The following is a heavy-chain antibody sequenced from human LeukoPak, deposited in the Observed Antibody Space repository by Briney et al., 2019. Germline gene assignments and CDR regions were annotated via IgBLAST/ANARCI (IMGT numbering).Heavy chain of an antibody. D-gene: IGHD2-15*01. V-gene: IGHV4-39*01. CDR2: IYYSGST. CDR1: GGSISSSSYY. Sequence: PSETLSLTCTVSGGSISSSSYYWGWIRQPPGKGLEWIGSIYYSGSTYYNPSPKSRVTISVDTSKNQFSLKLSSVTAADTAVYYCARLTRSGKGDYWGQGTLVTVSS. CDR3: ARLTRSGKGDY. J-gene: IGHJ4*02.